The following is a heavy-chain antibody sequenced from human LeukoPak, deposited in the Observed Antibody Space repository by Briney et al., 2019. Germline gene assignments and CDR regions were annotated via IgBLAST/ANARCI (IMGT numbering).Heavy chain of an antibody. D-gene: IGHD5-18*01. CDR1: GFPLSSYW. Sequence: GGSLRLSCAASGFPLSSYWMTWVRQAPGKGLEWVANIKQDGSEKYYVVSVKGRFTISRDNAKNSLYLQMNSLRAEDTAVYYCAREFKSGYGMWAWGQGTLVTVSS. J-gene: IGHJ5*02. V-gene: IGHV3-7*01. CDR2: IKQDGSEK. CDR3: AREFKSGYGMWA.